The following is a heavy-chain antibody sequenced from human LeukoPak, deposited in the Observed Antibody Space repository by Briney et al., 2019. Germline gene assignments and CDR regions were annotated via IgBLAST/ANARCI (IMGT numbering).Heavy chain of an antibody. V-gene: IGHV3-23*01. CDR1: RFTFSNFG. Sequence: GGSLRLSCAASRFTFSNFGMSWVRQAPGKGLEWVSAISGSGGSTYYADSVKGRFTISRDNSKNTLYLQMNSLRAEDTAVYYCAKGGDGYNKDYYYGMNVWGQGTTVTVSS. D-gene: IGHD5-24*01. J-gene: IGHJ6*02. CDR2: ISGSGGST. CDR3: AKGGDGYNKDYYYGMNV.